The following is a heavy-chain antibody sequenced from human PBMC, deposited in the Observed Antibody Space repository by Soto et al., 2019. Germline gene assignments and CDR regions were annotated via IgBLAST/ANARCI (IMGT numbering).Heavy chain of an antibody. J-gene: IGHJ6*02. D-gene: IGHD6-13*01. Sequence: QVQLVQSGAEVKKPGASVKVSCKASGYTFTSYGISWVRQAPGQGLEWMGWISAYNGNTNYAQKLQGRVTMTTDTSTSRAYMELRRLRSDDTAVYYCASDPGSSGYDKDYYYGMDVWGQGTTVIVSS. CDR2: ISAYNGNT. CDR1: GYTFTSYG. V-gene: IGHV1-18*01. CDR3: ASDPGSSGYDKDYYYGMDV.